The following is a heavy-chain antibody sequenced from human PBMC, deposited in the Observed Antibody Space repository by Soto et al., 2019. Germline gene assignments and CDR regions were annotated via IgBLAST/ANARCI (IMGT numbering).Heavy chain of an antibody. Sequence: SETLSLTCTVSGGSISSYYWSWIRQPPGKGLEWIGYIYYSGSTNYNPSLRSRVTISVDTSKNQFSLKLSSVTAADTAVYYCARHRIFGVVRGMDVWGQGTTVTVSS. V-gene: IGHV4-59*01. CDR1: GGSISSYY. CDR2: IYYSGST. J-gene: IGHJ6*02. D-gene: IGHD3-3*02. CDR3: ARHRIFGVVRGMDV.